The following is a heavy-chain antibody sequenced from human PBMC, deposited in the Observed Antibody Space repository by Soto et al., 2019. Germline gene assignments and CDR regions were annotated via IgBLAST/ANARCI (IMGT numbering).Heavy chain of an antibody. CDR3: ARIKASGVNFDY. J-gene: IGHJ4*02. CDR2: IYHSGST. D-gene: IGHD3-10*01. CDR1: GGSISSSNW. Sequence: SETLSLTCAVSGGSISSSNWWSWVRQPPGKGLEWIGEIYHSGSTNYNPSLKSRVTISVDKSKNQFSLKLSSVTAADPAVYYCARIKASGVNFDYWGQGTLVTVSS. V-gene: IGHV4-4*02.